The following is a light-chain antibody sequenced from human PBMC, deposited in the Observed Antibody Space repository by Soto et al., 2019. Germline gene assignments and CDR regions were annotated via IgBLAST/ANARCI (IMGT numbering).Light chain of an antibody. J-gene: IGKJ1*01. CDR1: QGIRND. CDR2: AAS. Sequence: AIQVTQSPSFLSASVGDRVTITCRASQGIRNDLGWYQQKPGKAPKLLIYAASSLQSGVPSRFSGSGSGTDFTLTISSLQPEDFATYYCLQDYNYPRTFGQGTKVDIK. V-gene: IGKV1-6*01. CDR3: LQDYNYPRT.